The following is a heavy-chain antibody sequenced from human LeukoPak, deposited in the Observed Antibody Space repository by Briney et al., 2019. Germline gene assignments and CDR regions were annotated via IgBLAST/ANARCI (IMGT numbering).Heavy chain of an antibody. D-gene: IGHD3-22*01. CDR3: AKRGVVIRVILVGFHKEANYFDS. J-gene: IGHJ4*02. Sequence: PGGSLRLSCAVSGITLSNYGMSWVRQALGKGLDWVAGISDSGGRTEYAVSVKGLFTICRDHPKNTLYLQMNSLRPEDTAVYFCAKRGVVIRVILVGFHKEANYFDSWGQGVLVTVSS. CDR2: ISDSGGRT. V-gene: IGHV3-23*01. CDR1: GITLSNYG.